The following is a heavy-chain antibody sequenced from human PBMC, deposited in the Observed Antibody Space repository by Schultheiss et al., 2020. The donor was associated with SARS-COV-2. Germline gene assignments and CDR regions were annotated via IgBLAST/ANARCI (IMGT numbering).Heavy chain of an antibody. CDR2: ISSGNKYI. CDR3: ARGILPPPSSGIYYFDY. J-gene: IGHJ4*02. CDR1: GFSLSTYS. Sequence: GGSLRLSCVGSGFSLSTYSMNWVRQAPGKGLEWVSSISSGNKYIYYADSVKGRFTISRDNAKNSLYLQMDNLRVEDTAVYFCARGILPPPSSGIYYFDYWGQGIVVTVSS. V-gene: IGHV3-21*01. D-gene: IGHD3-10*01.